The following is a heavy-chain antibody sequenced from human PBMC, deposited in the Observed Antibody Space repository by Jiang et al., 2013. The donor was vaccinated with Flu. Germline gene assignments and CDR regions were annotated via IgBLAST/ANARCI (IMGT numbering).Heavy chain of an antibody. J-gene: IGHJ4*02. CDR2: IYSSGST. CDR3: ARRTNSGSFNYFDS. Sequence: QLVESGPGLVKPSETLSLTCTVSGDSISPYCWTWIRQPAGKGLEWIGRIYSSGSTNYNPSLTSRVTMSVDTSKNQFSLKLSSVTAADTAVYYCARRTNSGSFNYFDSWGQGALVTVSS. CDR1: GDSISPYC. V-gene: IGHV4-4*07. D-gene: IGHD1-26*01.